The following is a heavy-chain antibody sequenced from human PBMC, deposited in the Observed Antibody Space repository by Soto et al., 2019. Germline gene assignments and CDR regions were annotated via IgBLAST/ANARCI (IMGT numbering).Heavy chain of an antibody. CDR2: INPNSGGT. Sequence: ASVKVSCKASGYTFTGYYMHWVRQAPGQGLEWMGWINPNSGGTNYAQKFQGWVTMTRDTSISTAYMELSRLRSDDAAGYDCARAYEAGLSGEEAFDIWGQGTMVTVSS. J-gene: IGHJ3*02. V-gene: IGHV1-2*04. CDR3: ARAYEAGLSGEEAFDI. CDR1: GYTFTGYY. D-gene: IGHD7-27*01.